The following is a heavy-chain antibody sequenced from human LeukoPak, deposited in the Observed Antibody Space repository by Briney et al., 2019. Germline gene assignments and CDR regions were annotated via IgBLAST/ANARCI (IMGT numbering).Heavy chain of an antibody. Sequence: AGGSLRLSCAAPGFTFSNAWMSWVRQASGKGLEWVGSIKSKTDGGTTDYAAPVKDRLTISRDDSKNTLYLQMNSLKTEDTAVYYCTTDISGWYYYYMDVWGKGTTVTVSS. D-gene: IGHD6-19*01. J-gene: IGHJ6*03. V-gene: IGHV3-15*01. CDR1: GFTFSNAW. CDR3: TTDISGWYYYYMDV. CDR2: IKSKTDGGTT.